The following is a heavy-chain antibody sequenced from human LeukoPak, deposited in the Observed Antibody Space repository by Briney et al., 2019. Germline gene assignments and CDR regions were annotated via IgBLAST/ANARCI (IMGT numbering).Heavy chain of an antibody. V-gene: IGHV3-30-3*02. Sequence: GGSLRLSCAASGFTFSDYAMNWVRQAPGKGLEWVALISNDGGNKYYTDSVKGRFTISRDNSKNTLYLQVNSLRAEDTAVYFCAKRGYSGYEPYYYYYMDVWGKGTTVTVSS. CDR3: AKRGYSGYEPYYYYYMDV. CDR1: GFTFSDYA. D-gene: IGHD5-12*01. CDR2: ISNDGGNK. J-gene: IGHJ6*03.